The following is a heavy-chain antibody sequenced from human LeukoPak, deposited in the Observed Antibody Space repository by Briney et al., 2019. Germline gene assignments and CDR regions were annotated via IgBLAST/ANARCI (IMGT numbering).Heavy chain of an antibody. CDR3: AKGDKMLTWRRTYNRFDP. D-gene: IGHD3-16*01. CDR1: GFTFTNYG. Sequence: PGGSLGLSCAASGFTFTNYGMHWVRQAPGKGLDWVAFIHHDGSNNYYADPVRGRFTISRDNSKNTLYLQMNSLRAEDTAVYFCAKGDKMLTWRRTYNRFDPWGQGSLVTVSS. CDR2: IHHDGSNN. V-gene: IGHV3-30*02. J-gene: IGHJ5*02.